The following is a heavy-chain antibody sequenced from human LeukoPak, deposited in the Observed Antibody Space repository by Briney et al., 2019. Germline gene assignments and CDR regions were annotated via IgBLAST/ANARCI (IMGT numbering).Heavy chain of an antibody. Sequence: AGGSLRLSCSASGFTFSSYAMHWVRQAPGKGLEYVSAISSNGGSTYYADSVKGRFTISRDNSKNTLYLQMSSLRAEDTAVYYCVKDLVGSMVRGVIITSPSDYWGQGTLVTVSS. CDR3: VKDLVGSMVRGVIITSPSDY. V-gene: IGHV3-64D*06. J-gene: IGHJ4*02. D-gene: IGHD3-10*01. CDR2: ISSNGGST. CDR1: GFTFSSYA.